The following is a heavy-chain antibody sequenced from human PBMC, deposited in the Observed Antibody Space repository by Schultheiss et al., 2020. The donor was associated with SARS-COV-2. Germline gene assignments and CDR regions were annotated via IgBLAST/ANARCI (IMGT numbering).Heavy chain of an antibody. CDR2: ISYAGTNK. Sequence: GGSLRLSCAASGFTFSSYAMHWVRQAPGKGLEWVAVISYAGTNKYYADSVNGRFTISRDNSKNTLYLQMNSLRAEDTAVYYCARDMIHYYDSSGYYGTFDYWGQGTLVTVSS. J-gene: IGHJ4*02. V-gene: IGHV3-30*01. CDR1: GFTFSSYA. D-gene: IGHD3-22*01. CDR3: ARDMIHYYDSSGYYGTFDY.